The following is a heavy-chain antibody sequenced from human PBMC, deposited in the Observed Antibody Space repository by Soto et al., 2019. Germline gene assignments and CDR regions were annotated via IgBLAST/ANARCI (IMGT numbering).Heavy chain of an antibody. Sequence: QVQLQESGPGLVKPSETLSLTCTVSGGSISSYYWSWFRQPPGKGLEWIGYISYSGSTNYNTALKGRVTITVDTSKTQFSLKLSSVTAEDTAVYYCARQGGNCTTGVCYRTAFDYWGQGTLVTVSS. CDR3: ARQGGNCTTGVCYRTAFDY. CDR2: ISYSGST. J-gene: IGHJ4*02. V-gene: IGHV4-59*08. CDR1: GGSISSYY. D-gene: IGHD2-8*01.